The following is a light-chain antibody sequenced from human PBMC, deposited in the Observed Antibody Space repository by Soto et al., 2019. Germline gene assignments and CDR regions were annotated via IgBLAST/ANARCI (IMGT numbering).Light chain of an antibody. V-gene: IGLV2-14*01. CDR3: CSYAGSYTHV. Sequence: QSALTQPASVSESPGQSITISCIGTSTDVGGYDHVSWYQQHPGKAPKVIISEVSNRPSGVPDRFSGSKSGNTASLTISGLQAEDEADYYCCSYAGSYTHVFGTGTKLTVL. J-gene: IGLJ1*01. CDR1: STDVGGYDH. CDR2: EVS.